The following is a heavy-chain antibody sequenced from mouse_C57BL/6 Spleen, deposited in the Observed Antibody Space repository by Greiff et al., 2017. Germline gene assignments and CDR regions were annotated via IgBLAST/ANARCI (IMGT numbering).Heavy chain of an antibody. CDR1: GYTFTSYW. V-gene: IGHV1-50*01. J-gene: IGHJ2*01. D-gene: IGHD3-1*01. CDR3: ARRTTLGFDY. Sequence: QVQLQQPGAELVKPGASVKLSCKASGYTFTSYWMQWVKQRPGQGLEWIGEIDPSDSYTNYNQKFKGKATLTVDTSSSTAYMQLSSLTSEDSAVYYCARRTTLGFDYWGQGTTLTVSS. CDR2: IDPSDSYT.